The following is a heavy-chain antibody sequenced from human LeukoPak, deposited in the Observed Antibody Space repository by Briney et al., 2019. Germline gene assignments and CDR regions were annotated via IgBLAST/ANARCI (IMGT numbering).Heavy chain of an antibody. V-gene: IGHV4-39*01. J-gene: IGHJ3*02. Sequence: SETLSLTCTVSGGSISSLDYYWGWVCQPPGKGLEWIGSIYSSGSTYYNPSLKSRVTISVDTSKNQFSLNLRSVTAADTAVYYCARPTYDSSGYHGAFHIWGQGTVVTVSS. CDR3: ARPTYDSSGYHGAFHI. D-gene: IGHD3-22*01. CDR2: IYSSGST. CDR1: GGSISSLDYY.